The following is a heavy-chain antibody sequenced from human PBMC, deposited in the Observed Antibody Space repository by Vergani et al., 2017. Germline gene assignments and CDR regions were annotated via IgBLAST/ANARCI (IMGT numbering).Heavy chain of an antibody. Sequence: QVQLQESGPGLVKPSQTLSLPCTVSCCSISSGGYYWSWIRQHPGKGLEWIGYIYYSGSTYYNPSLKSRVTISVDTSKNQFSLKLSSVTAADTAVYYCAREMPLPVLRYFDWSDHLIDCWSQGTLVTVSS. D-gene: IGHD3-9*01. CDR1: CCSISSGGYY. V-gene: IGHV4-31*03. CDR2: IYYSGST. CDR3: AREMPLPVLRYFDWSDHLIDC. J-gene: IGHJ4*02.